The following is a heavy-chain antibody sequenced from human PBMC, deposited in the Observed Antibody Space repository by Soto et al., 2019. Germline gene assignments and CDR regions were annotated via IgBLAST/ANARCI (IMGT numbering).Heavy chain of an antibody. CDR2: INHSGST. J-gene: IGHJ4*02. Sequence: SETLSLTCAVYGGSFSGYYWSWIRQPPGKGLEWIGEINHSGSTNYNPSLKSRVTISVDTSKNQFSLKLSSVTAADTAVYYCARFTMVRGVIIHWGQGTLVTVSS. CDR3: ARFTMVRGVIIH. V-gene: IGHV4-34*01. D-gene: IGHD3-10*01. CDR1: GGSFSGYY.